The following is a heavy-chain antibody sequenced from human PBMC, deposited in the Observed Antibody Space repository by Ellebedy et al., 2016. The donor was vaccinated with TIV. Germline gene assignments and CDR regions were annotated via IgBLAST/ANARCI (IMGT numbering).Heavy chain of an antibody. V-gene: IGHV3-48*03. CDR1: GFTFNNYN. CDR3: ARDMGRWLQFLAY. D-gene: IGHD5-24*01. J-gene: IGHJ4*02. CDR2: ISSDGITT. Sequence: GESLKISCAASGFTFNNYNMIWVRQAPGKGLEWISYISSDGITTDYADSVKGRFTISRDNAKASVYLQMNSLTAEDTAVYYCARDMGRWLQFLAYWGQGTLVTVPS.